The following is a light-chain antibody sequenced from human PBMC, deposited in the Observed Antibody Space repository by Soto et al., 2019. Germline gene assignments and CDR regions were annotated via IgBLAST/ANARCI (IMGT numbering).Light chain of an antibody. CDR2: SNN. J-gene: IGLJ2*01. CDR3: AAWDDSLNGPV. V-gene: IGLV1-44*01. Sequence: QAVVTQSPSASGTPGQRVTISCSGSSSNIGRNSVNWYQQLPGTAPKLLIYSNNQRPSGVPDRFSGSKSGTSASLAISGLQSEDEADYNCAAWDDSLNGPVFGGGTKPTVL. CDR1: SSNIGRNS.